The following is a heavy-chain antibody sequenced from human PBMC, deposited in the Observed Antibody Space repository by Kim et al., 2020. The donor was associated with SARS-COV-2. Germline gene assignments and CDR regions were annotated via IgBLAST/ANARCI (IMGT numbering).Heavy chain of an antibody. Sequence: YYHPSLKGRVTISVDTSKNQFSLKLSSVTAADTAVYYCARSGYSGYDSDYWGQGTLVTVSS. J-gene: IGHJ4*02. CDR3: ARSGYSGYDSDY. V-gene: IGHV4-39*01. D-gene: IGHD5-12*01.